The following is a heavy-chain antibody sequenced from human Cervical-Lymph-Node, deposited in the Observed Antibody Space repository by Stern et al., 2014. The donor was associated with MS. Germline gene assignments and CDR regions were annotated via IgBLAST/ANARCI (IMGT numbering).Heavy chain of an antibody. CDR3: ASAYSSSHYYFDY. V-gene: IGHV3-33*01. Sequence: VQLVQSGGGVVQPGRSLRLSCGASGFSFSRYAMHWVRQAPGKGLEWVALLWYDGSNPYYADSVTGRFTSSRDNFKNTLYLQMNSLRAEDTAVYYCASAYSSSHYYFDYWGQGTLVTVSS. J-gene: IGHJ4*02. D-gene: IGHD6-13*01. CDR1: GFSFSRYA. CDR2: LWYDGSNP.